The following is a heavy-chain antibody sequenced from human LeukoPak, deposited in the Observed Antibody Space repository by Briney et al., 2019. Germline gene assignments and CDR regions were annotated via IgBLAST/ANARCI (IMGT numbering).Heavy chain of an antibody. CDR3: TRGIGSGSYWD. Sequence: SETLSLTCTVSGGSISSYYWSWIRQPAGKGLEWIGRYRTSGSTNYNPSPSLTGRVTISVDTSKNQFSLDLSSVTAADTAVYYCTRGIGSGSYWDWGQGTLVIVSS. D-gene: IGHD3-10*01. V-gene: IGHV4-4*07. CDR1: GGSISSYY. CDR2: YRTSGST. J-gene: IGHJ4*02.